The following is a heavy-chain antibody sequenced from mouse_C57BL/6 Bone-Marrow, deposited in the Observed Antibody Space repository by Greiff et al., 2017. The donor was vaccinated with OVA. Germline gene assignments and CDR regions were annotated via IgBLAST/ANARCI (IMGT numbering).Heavy chain of an antibody. J-gene: IGHJ4*01. D-gene: IGHD4-1*01. CDR2: ISSGGDYI. CDR3: TREGDWAYPMDY. CDR1: GFTFSSYA. Sequence: EVQLVESGEGLVKPGGSLKLSCAASGFTFSSYAMSWVRQTPEKRLEWVAYISSGGDYIYYADTVKGRFTISRDNARNTLYLQMSSLKSEDTAMYYCTREGDWAYPMDYWGQGTSVTVSS. V-gene: IGHV5-9-1*02.